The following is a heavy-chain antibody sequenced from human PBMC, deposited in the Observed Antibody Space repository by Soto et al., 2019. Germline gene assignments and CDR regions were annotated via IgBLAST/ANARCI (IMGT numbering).Heavy chain of an antibody. V-gene: IGHV3-33*01. D-gene: IGHD2-15*01. J-gene: IGHJ6*03. Sequence: PGGSLRLSCAASGFTFSSYGMHWVRQAPGKGLEWVAVIWYDGSNKYYADSVKGRFTISRDNSKNTLYLQMNSLRAEDTAVYYCARDGSGTTYYYYYYYMDVWGKGTTVTVSS. CDR1: GFTFSSYG. CDR3: ARDGSGTTYYYYYYYMDV. CDR2: IWYDGSNK.